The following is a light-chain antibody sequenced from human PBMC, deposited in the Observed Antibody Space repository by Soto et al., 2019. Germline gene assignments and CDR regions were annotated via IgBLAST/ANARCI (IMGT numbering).Light chain of an antibody. CDR3: QSYDTSLSGSRV. CDR1: SSNIGAGYD. Sequence: QPVLTQPPSVSGAPGQRVTISCSGSSSNIGAGYDVHWYQQLPGTAPKLLIYDNINRPSGVPDRFSGSKSGTSASLAITGLQAEDEADYYCQSYDTSLSGSRVFGTGTKLTVL. CDR2: DNI. J-gene: IGLJ1*01. V-gene: IGLV1-40*01.